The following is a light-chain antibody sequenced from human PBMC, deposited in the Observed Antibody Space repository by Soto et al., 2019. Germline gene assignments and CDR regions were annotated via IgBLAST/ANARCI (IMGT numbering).Light chain of an antibody. J-gene: IGKJ2*01. V-gene: IGKV1-5*01. CDR3: QQYRSYSYT. CDR1: QSIGDW. Sequence: DIPMNQSPSTLSASVGDRVTITCRASQSIGDWLAWYQQKPGKAPKLLIYDASSLESGVPSRFSGSGSGTDFTLTITSLQPDDFATYFCQQYRSYSYTFGQGTRLE. CDR2: DAS.